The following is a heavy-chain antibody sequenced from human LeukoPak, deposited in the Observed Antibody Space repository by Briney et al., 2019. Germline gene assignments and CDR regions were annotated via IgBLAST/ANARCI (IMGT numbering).Heavy chain of an antibody. CDR2: ISSSSSFI. CDR3: ARDHTVGQWPTHFDY. CDR1: GFTFRSYS. Sequence: PGGSLRLSCAASGFTFRSYSMNWVRQAPGKGLEWVSSISSSSSFIYYADSVKGRFTSSRDNAKNSLYLQMNSLRAEGTAVYYCARDHTVGQWPTHFDYWGQGTLVTVSS. V-gene: IGHV3-21*01. J-gene: IGHJ4*02. D-gene: IGHD6-19*01.